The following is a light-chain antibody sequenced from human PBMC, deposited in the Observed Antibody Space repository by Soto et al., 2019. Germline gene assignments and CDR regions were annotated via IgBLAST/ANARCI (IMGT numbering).Light chain of an antibody. CDR3: LQDNKYPLT. CDR2: ASS. J-gene: IGKJ4*01. CDR1: QDIRSD. Sequence: AIQMTQFPSSLSASVGDRVTITCRASQDIRSDLGWYQQRPGKAPKLLIYASSSLQSGVPPRFSGSGSGTDFTLIISSLQPEDFATYYCLQDNKYPLTFGGGTKVEIK. V-gene: IGKV1-6*01.